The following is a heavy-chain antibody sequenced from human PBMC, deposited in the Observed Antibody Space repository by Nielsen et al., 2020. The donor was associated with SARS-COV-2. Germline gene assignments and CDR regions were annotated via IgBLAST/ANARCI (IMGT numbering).Heavy chain of an antibody. CDR3: ARDLHSSSWYQASGMDV. CDR2: ISWNSGSI. D-gene: IGHD6-13*01. Sequence: SLKISCAASGFTFDDYAMHWVRQAPGKGLEWVSGISWNSGSIGYADSVKGRFTISRDNAKNSLYLQMNSLRAEDTAVYYCARDLHSSSWYQASGMDVWGQGTTVTVSS. V-gene: IGHV3-9*01. J-gene: IGHJ6*02. CDR1: GFTFDDYA.